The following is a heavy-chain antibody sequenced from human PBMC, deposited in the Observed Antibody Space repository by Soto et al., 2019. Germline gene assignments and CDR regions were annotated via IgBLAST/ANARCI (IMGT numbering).Heavy chain of an antibody. J-gene: IGHJ4*02. D-gene: IGHD5-18*01. CDR1: GGSISSYY. CDR3: ARARGYSYGYDY. V-gene: IGHV4-59*01. Sequence: PXETLALSCAVSGGSISSYYWSGIRQPPGKGLEWIGYIYYSGSTNYNPSLKSRVTISVDTSKNQLSLTLSSVTAADTAVYYCARARGYSYGYDYWGQGTLVTVSS. CDR2: IYYSGST.